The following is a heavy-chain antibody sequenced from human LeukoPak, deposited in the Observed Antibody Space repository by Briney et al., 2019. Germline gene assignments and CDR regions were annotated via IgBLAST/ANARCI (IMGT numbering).Heavy chain of an antibody. V-gene: IGHV3-23*01. J-gene: IGHJ4*02. CDR1: GFTFSSYA. CDR3: AKTISYYDFWSGYYYFDY. Sequence: SGGSLRLSCAASGFTFSSYAMSWVRQAPGKGLEWVSAISGSGGSTYYADSVKGRFTISRDNSKNTLYLQMNSLRAEDTAVYYCAKTISYYDFWSGYYYFDYWGQGTLVTVSS. CDR2: ISGSGGST. D-gene: IGHD3-3*01.